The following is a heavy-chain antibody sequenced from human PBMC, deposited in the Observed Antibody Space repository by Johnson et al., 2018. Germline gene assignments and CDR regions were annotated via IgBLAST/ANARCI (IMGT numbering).Heavy chain of an antibody. CDR3: ARVDYSGWPFDI. CDR2: INQGASVK. V-gene: IGHV3-7*01. J-gene: IGHJ3*02. Sequence: VQLVQSGGGLVQPGGSLRLSCTASGFIFSRYWMTWVRQAPGKGLEWVANINQGASVKKYVDSVKGRFTISRDDAKNSLYLQLNSLRAEDTALYYCARVDYSGWPFDIWGQGTMVTVSS. CDR1: GFIFSRYW. D-gene: IGHD2-15*01.